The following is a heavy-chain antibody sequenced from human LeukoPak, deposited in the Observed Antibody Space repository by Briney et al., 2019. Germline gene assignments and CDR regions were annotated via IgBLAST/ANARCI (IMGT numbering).Heavy chain of an antibody. V-gene: IGHV3-23*01. D-gene: IGHD3-22*01. Sequence: GGSLRLSCAASGFIFNNYGLIWVPQAPGKGLEWVSAISNDGGGTTYADFVKGRFTISRDNSKNTLFLQMNSLRAEDTALDYCAKGSSGYFLDLWGQGTLVTVSS. CDR1: GFIFNNYG. CDR3: AKGSSGYFLDL. J-gene: IGHJ5*02. CDR2: ISNDGGGT.